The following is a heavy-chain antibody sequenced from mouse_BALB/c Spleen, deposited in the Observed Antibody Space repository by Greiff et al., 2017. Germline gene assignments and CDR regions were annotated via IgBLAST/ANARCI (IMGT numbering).Heavy chain of an antibody. D-gene: IGHD1-1*01. Sequence: EVQRVESGGGLVKPGGSLKLSCAASGFAFSSYDMSWVRQTPEKRLEWVAYISSGGGSTYYPDTVKGRFTISRDNAKNTLYLQMSSLKSEDTAMYYCARRSSYASSPFAYWGQGTLVTVSA. CDR2: ISSGGGST. V-gene: IGHV5-12-1*01. CDR1: GFAFSSYD. CDR3: ARRSSYASSPFAY. J-gene: IGHJ3*01.